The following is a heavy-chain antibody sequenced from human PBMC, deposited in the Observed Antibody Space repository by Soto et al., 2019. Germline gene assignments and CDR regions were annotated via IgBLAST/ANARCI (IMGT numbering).Heavy chain of an antibody. D-gene: IGHD2-21*01. J-gene: IGHJ6*02. V-gene: IGHV3-33*01. CDR2: INYDGSNK. CDR3: ARCKQKVMHCGLDV. Sequence: QVNLVESGGGAVQRGGSLGVSVEASGFIFSSNGMHWVRQAPGKGREWVAFINYDGSNKFYGDAVKGRFTISRDNSKNMVHLQMNSLRGEDTAVYYCARCKQKVMHCGLDVWGHGATVTVSS. CDR1: GFIFSSNG.